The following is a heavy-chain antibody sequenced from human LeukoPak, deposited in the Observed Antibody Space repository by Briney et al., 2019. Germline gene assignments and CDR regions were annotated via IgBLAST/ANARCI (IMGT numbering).Heavy chain of an antibody. CDR3: ARYGDYVVGYFDY. D-gene: IGHD4-17*01. J-gene: IGHJ4*02. Sequence: GGSLRLSCAASGFSFSSYEMSWVRQAPGRGLEWISYISSGSSTIYYADSVRGRFTVSRDNAKNSLYLQMNSLRAEDTAVYYCARYGDYVVGYFDYWGQGALATVSS. V-gene: IGHV3-48*03. CDR2: ISSGSSTI. CDR1: GFSFSSYE.